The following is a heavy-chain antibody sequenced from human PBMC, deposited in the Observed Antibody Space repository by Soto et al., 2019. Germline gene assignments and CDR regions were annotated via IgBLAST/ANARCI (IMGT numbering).Heavy chain of an antibody. CDR3: ARLSCSSISCYGLGWFDP. J-gene: IGHJ5*02. CDR1: GYSFTNYW. V-gene: IGHV5-10-1*01. D-gene: IGHD2-2*01. CDR2: IDPSDSYT. Sequence: PGESLKISCKGSGYSFTNYWISWVRQMPGKGLEWMGKIDPSDSYTKYSPSFQGHVTISADKSITTAYLQWSSLKASDTAMYYCARLSCSSISCYGLGWFDPWGQGTLVTVSS.